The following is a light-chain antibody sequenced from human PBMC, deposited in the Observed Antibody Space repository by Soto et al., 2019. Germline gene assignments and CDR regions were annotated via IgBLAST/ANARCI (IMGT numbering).Light chain of an antibody. J-gene: IGLJ1*01. CDR1: SSDIGAYIY. Sequence: ALTQPPSASGSPGQSVTISCTGTSSDIGAYIYVSWYQQHPGKAPKLMISEVSRRPSGVPERFSGSKSGNTASLTVSGLQADDEAHYYCSSYAGSNNFVFGTGTKV. CDR3: SSYAGSNNFV. V-gene: IGLV2-8*01. CDR2: EVS.